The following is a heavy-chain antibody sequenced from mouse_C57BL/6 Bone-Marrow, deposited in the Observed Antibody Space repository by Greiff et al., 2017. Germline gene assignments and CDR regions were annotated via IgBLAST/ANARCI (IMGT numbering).Heavy chain of an antibody. D-gene: IGHD1-1*01. CDR1: GYTFTSYW. V-gene: IGHV1-69*01. CDR2: IDPSDSYT. CDR3: AREGYGSSPYGYFDV. J-gene: IGHJ1*03. Sequence: QVQLQQPGAELVMPGASVKLSCKASGYTFTSYWMHWVKQRPGQGLEWIGEIDPSDSYTNYNQKFKGKSTLTVDKSSSTAYMQLSSLTSEDSAVYYCAREGYGSSPYGYFDVWCTGTTVTVSS.